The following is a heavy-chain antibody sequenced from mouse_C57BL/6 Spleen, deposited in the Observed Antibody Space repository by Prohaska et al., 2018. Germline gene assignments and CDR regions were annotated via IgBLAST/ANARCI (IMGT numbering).Heavy chain of an antibody. J-gene: IGHJ2*01. CDR1: GYTFTDYN. V-gene: IGHV1-22*01. D-gene: IGHD1-1*01. CDR3: ARIYYGSSYNYFDY. Sequence: EVQLQQSGPELVKPGASVKMSCKASGYTFTDYNMHWVKQSHGKSLEWIGYINPNNGGTSYNQKFKGKATLTVNKSSSTAYMELRSLTSEDSAVYYCARIYYGSSYNYFDYWGQGTTLTVSS. CDR2: INPNNGGT.